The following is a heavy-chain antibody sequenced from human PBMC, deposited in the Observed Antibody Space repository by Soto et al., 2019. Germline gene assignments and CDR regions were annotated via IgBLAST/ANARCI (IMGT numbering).Heavy chain of an antibody. CDR1: GLIFSDYC. Sequence: GGSLRLSCAASGLIFSDYCMSWVRQAPGKGLECVAAISGSGDDTFYAGSVRGRFTISRDNSENTLSLHMNNLRDDDTAVYFCAKDRFGIVGPVDYWGQGTLVTVSS. CDR2: ISGSGDDT. J-gene: IGHJ4*02. V-gene: IGHV3-23*01. D-gene: IGHD1-26*01. CDR3: AKDRFGIVGPVDY.